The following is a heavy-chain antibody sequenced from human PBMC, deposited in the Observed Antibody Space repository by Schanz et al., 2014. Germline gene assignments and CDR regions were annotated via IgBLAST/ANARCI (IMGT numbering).Heavy chain of an antibody. D-gene: IGHD5-12*01. Sequence: QVQLVQSGAEVKKPGSSVKVSCKASGGTFGSYTISWVRQAPGQGLGWMGRIISILGIPNYAQKFQGRVTFTADKSTSTAYMELSSLRSEDTAVYFCARDLTVDTGYVVHYYYYGMDVWGQGTTVTVSS. CDR2: IISILGIP. J-gene: IGHJ6*02. CDR1: GGTFGSYT. V-gene: IGHV1-69*08. CDR3: ARDLTVDTGYVVHYYYYGMDV.